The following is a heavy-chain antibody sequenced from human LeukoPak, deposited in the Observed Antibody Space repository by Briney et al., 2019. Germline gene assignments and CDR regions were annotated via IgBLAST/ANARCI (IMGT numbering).Heavy chain of an antibody. D-gene: IGHD1-26*01. CDR1: GYTFTSYY. V-gene: IGHV1-46*01. J-gene: IGHJ4*02. CDR2: INPSGGSI. CDR3: ARGGSHFLPDY. Sequence: ASVEVSCKASGYTFTSYYMHWVRQAPGQGLEWMGMINPSGGSISYAQKFQGRVTMTRDTSTSTVYMELSSLRSEDTAVYYCARGGSHFLPDYWGQGTLVTVSS.